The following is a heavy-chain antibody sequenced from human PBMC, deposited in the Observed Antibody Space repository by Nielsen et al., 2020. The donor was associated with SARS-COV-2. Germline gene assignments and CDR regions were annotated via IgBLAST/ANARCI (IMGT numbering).Heavy chain of an antibody. CDR3: AKIAAAGPDY. J-gene: IGHJ4*02. CDR1: GFTFDDYA. CDR2: ISWNSGSI. V-gene: IGHV3-9*01. Sequence: GGSLRLSCAASGFTFDDYAMHWVRQAPGKGLEWVSGISWNSGSIGYADSAKGRFTISRDNAKNSLYLQMNSLRAEDTALYYCAKIAAAGPDYWGQGTLVTVSS. D-gene: IGHD6-13*01.